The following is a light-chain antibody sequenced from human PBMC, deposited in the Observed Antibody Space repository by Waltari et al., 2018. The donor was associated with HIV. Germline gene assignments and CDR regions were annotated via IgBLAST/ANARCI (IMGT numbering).Light chain of an antibody. J-gene: IGLJ3*02. Sequence: QSALTQPASVSGSPGRPITISCTGTTNDVGRYEYVSWYQQHPGKAPQLLIYDVTYRPSGVSTRFSGSKSGNTASRTVSGLQAEDEADYYCNSYTSTDRWVFGGGTKLTVL. V-gene: IGLV2-14*03. CDR1: TNDVGRYEY. CDR2: DVT. CDR3: NSYTSTDRWV.